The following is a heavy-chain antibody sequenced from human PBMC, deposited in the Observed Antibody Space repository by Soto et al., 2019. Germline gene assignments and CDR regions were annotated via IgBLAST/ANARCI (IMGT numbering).Heavy chain of an antibody. V-gene: IGHV1-69*10. CDR1: GDTFSTYA. J-gene: IGHJ4*01. CDR2: IIPILGTP. CDR3: ARERSRYDRSWYYRPDY. Sequence: SMKVSCKDAGDTFSTYAISWVRQAPGQGLEWLGGIIPILGTPSYAQRFQGRVTITADKSTSTAYMELSSLRSEDTAVYYCARERSRYDRSWYYRPDYWG. D-gene: IGHD3-22*01.